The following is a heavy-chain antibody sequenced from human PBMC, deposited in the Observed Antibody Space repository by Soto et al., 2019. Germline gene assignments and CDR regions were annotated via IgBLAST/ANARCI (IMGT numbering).Heavy chain of an antibody. J-gene: IGHJ4*02. CDR2: ISPYNGNK. D-gene: IGHD3-10*01. CDR1: GYVFSGFG. CDR3: ARDLDGSGSYYTGY. Sequence: GASVKVSCKASGYVFSGFGINWVRQVPGQGLEWMGWISPYNGNKNYAQKFQGRVTMTTDTSTSTAYMELRSLRSDDTAVFYCARDLDGSGSYYTGYWGQGSLVTVPS. V-gene: IGHV1-18*01.